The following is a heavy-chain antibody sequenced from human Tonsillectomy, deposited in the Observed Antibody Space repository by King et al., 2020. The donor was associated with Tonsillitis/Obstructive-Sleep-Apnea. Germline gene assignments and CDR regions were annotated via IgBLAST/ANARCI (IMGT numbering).Heavy chain of an antibody. CDR3: ARDLCGGDCLHDAFDI. J-gene: IGHJ3*02. D-gene: IGHD2-21*01. CDR1: GFTFDDYG. CDR2: INWNGGGP. V-gene: IGHV3-20*04. Sequence: VQLVESVGGVVRPGGSLRLSCAASGFTFDDYGMSWVRQAPGKGLECVSGINWNGGGPGYADFLKGRFTVSRDNAKNSLYLQMNSLRAEDTALYYCARDLCGGDCLHDAFDIWGQGTMVTVSS.